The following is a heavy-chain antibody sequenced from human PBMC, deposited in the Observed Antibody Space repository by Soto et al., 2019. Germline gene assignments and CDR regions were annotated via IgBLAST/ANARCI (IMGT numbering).Heavy chain of an antibody. CDR2: INHSGST. CDR3: ATASFYGSGSSTYYFDY. CDR1: GGSFSGYY. Sequence: SETLSLTCAVYGGSFSGYYWSWIRQPPGKGLEWIGEINHSGSTNYNPSLKSRVTISVDTSKNQFSLKLSSVTAADTAVYYCATASFYGSGSSTYYFDYWGQGTLVTVSS. V-gene: IGHV4-34*01. D-gene: IGHD3-10*01. J-gene: IGHJ4*02.